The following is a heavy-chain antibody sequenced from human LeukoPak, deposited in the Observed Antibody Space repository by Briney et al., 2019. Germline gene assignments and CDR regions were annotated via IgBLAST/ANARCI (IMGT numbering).Heavy chain of an antibody. V-gene: IGHV3-74*01. CDR3: AKDGGGGDCYLDY. J-gene: IGHJ4*02. Sequence: GGSLRLSCAASGFTFSSYWMHWVRQAPGKGLVWVSRINSDGSSTSYADSVKGRFTISRDNSKNTLFLQMNSLRAEDTAIYYCAKDGGGGDCYLDYWGQGALVTVSS. D-gene: IGHD2-21*02. CDR2: INSDGSST. CDR1: GFTFSSYW.